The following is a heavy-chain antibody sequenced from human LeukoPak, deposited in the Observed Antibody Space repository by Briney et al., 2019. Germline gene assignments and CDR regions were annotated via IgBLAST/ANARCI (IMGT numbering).Heavy chain of an antibody. D-gene: IGHD5-24*01. CDR2: VKPDGSEK. J-gene: IGHJ4*02. V-gene: IGHV3-7*01. Sequence: GGSLRLSCAASGFGFSDYWMSWVRQAPGKRLEWVANVKPDGSEKYYVDSVKGRFTISRDNARNSLYLQMDSLRAEDTAVYYCANLWEMGYWGQGTLVTVSS. CDR3: ANLWEMGY. CDR1: GFGFSDYW.